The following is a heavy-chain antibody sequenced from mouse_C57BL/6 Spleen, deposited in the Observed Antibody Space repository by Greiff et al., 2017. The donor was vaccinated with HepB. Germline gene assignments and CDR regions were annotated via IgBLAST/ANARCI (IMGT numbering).Heavy chain of an antibody. CDR3: ARGFITTVVAPFDY. CDR2: ISSGSSTI. CDR1: GFTFSDYG. D-gene: IGHD1-1*01. J-gene: IGHJ2*01. Sequence: EVNVVESGGGLVKPGGSLKLSCAASGFTFSDYGMHWVRQAPEKGLEWVAYISSGSSTIYYADTVKGRFTISRDNAKNTLFLQMTSLRSEDTAMYYCARGFITTVVAPFDYWGQGTTLTVSS. V-gene: IGHV5-17*01.